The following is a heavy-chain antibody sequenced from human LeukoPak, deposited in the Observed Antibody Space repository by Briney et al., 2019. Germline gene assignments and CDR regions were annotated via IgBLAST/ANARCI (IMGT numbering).Heavy chain of an antibody. CDR2: ISAYNGNT. D-gene: IGHD3-9*01. CDR1: GYTFTSYG. V-gene: IGHV1-18*01. CDR3: ATTVLRYFDWLPNYYYYGMDV. Sequence: ASVKVSCKASGYTFTSYGISWVRQAPGQGLEWMGWISAYNGNTNYAQKLQGRVTMTTDASTSTAYMELRSLRSDGTAVYYCATTVLRYFDWLPNYYYYGMDVWGQGTTVTVSS. J-gene: IGHJ6*02.